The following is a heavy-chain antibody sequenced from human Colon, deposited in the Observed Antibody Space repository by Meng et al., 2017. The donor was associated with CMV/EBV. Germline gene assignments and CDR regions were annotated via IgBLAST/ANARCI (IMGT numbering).Heavy chain of an antibody. D-gene: IGHD3-22*01. CDR1: GFAFSTFG. Sequence: GESLKISCAASGFAFSTFGMTWVRQIPGKGLDWVSSISSQSDYTFYADSVKGRFTISRDNSKNTLYLQMTSLRVEDTALYYCAKLGRNDGDYDSYRWFAPWGQGTQVTVS. CDR3: AKLGRNDGDYDSYRWFAP. CDR2: ISSQSDYT. J-gene: IGHJ5*02. V-gene: IGHV3-23*01.